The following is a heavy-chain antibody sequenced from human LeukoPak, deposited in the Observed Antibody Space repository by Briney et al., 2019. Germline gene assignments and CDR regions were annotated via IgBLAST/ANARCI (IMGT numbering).Heavy chain of an antibody. V-gene: IGHV3-30*02. Sequence: GGSLRLSCAASGFTFSNYAIHWVRQAPGKGLEWVGFIRHNSEEYHAESVKGRFTISRDNSNNTLYLQMNSLRGDDTAFYFWPQDTPGFGGDYFLYWGQGTLVTVSS. J-gene: IGHJ4*02. D-gene: IGHD3-10*01. CDR1: GFTFSNYA. CDR3: PQDTPGFGGDYFLY. CDR2: IRHNSEE.